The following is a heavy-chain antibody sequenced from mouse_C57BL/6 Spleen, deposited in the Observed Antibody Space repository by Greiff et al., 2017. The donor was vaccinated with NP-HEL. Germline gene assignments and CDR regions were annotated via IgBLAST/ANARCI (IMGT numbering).Heavy chain of an antibody. CDR3: AREGTRVTFDY. J-gene: IGHJ2*01. Sequence: EVKLMESGPGLVKPSQSLSLSCSVTGYSITSGYYWNWIRQFPGNKLEWMGYISYDGSNNYNPTLKNRISITRDTSKNQFFLKLNSVTTEDTATYYSAREGTRVTFDYWGQGTTLTVSS. CDR2: ISYDGSN. D-gene: IGHD2-5*01. CDR1: GYSITSGYY. V-gene: IGHV3-6*01.